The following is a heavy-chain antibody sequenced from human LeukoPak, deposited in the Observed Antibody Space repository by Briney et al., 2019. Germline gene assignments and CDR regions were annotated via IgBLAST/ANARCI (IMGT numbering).Heavy chain of an antibody. CDR3: ARGLCYYGSGSYCPLDY. Sequence: VASVKVSCTASGYTFTSYGISWVRRAPGQGLEWMGGIIPIFGTANYAQKFQGRVTITADESTSTAYMELSSLRSEDTAVYYCARGLCYYGSGSYCPLDYWGQGTLVTVSS. J-gene: IGHJ4*02. V-gene: IGHV1-69*13. CDR1: GYTFTSYG. CDR2: IIPIFGTA. D-gene: IGHD3-10*01.